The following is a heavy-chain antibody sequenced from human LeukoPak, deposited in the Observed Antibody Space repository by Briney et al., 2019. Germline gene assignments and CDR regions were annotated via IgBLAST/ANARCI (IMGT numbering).Heavy chain of an antibody. J-gene: IGHJ3*02. V-gene: IGHV3-48*03. CDR1: GFTFSSYE. D-gene: IGHD3-22*01. Sequence: PGGSLRLSCAASGFTFSSYEINWVRQAPGKGLEWVSYISSSGSTIYYADSVKGRFTISRDNAKNSLYLQMNSLRAEDTAAYYCARGVYYDSSGYLYAFDIWGQGTMVTVSS. CDR2: ISSSGSTI. CDR3: ARGVYYDSSGYLYAFDI.